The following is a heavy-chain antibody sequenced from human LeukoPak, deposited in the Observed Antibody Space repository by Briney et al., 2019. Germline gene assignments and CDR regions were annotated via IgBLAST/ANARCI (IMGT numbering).Heavy chain of an antibody. D-gene: IGHD6-25*01. CDR3: ARGTGYNTGRSVDY. J-gene: IGHJ4*02. V-gene: IGHV3-23*01. CDR1: GFTFSSYA. Sequence: GGSLRLSCAASGFTFSSYAMSWVRQAPGKGLEWVSAISGSGGSTYYADSVKGRFTISRDNSKNTLYLQMNSLRAEDTAVYYCARGTGYNTGRSVDYWGQGTLVTVSS. CDR2: ISGSGGST.